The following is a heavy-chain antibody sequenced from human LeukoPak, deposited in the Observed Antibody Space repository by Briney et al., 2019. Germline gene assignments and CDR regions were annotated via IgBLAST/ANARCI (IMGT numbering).Heavy chain of an antibody. D-gene: IGHD6-19*01. CDR1: GFTVSANY. CDR2: IYSGGST. Sequence: GGSLRLSCAASGFTVSANYMSWVRQAPGKGLEWVSVIYSGGSTYYADSVKGRFTISRDNSKNTLYLQMNSLRAEDTAVYYCAGRSSGSAFDIWGQGTMVNVSS. J-gene: IGHJ3*02. V-gene: IGHV3-66*04. CDR3: AGRSSGSAFDI.